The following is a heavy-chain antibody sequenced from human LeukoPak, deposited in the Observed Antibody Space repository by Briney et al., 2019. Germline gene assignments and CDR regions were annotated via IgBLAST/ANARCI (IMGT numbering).Heavy chain of an antibody. CDR3: AKRSAESSGYFNY. J-gene: IGHJ4*02. CDR1: GFTFDDYA. V-gene: IGHV3-23*01. D-gene: IGHD6-19*01. CDR2: ITVSGAFT. Sequence: PGGSLRLSCAASGFTFDDYAMHWVRQAPGKVLEWVSAITVSGAFTYYADSVNGRFTISRDNSKNKLYLQMNSLRAEDTAVYYCAKRSAESSGYFNYWGQGILVTVSS.